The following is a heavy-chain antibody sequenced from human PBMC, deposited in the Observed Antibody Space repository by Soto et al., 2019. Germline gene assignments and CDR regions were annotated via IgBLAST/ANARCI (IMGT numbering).Heavy chain of an antibody. V-gene: IGHV3-53*01. CDR1: GFTVSSNY. CDR2: IYSGGST. CDR3: ARAANLVGGDFDI. Sequence: GGSLRLSCAASGFTVSSNYMSWVRQAPGKGLEWVSVIYSGGSTYYADSVKGRFTISRDNSKNTLYLQMNSLRAEDTAVYYCARAANLVGGDFDIRGQATMVTVSS. J-gene: IGHJ3*02. D-gene: IGHD3-10*01.